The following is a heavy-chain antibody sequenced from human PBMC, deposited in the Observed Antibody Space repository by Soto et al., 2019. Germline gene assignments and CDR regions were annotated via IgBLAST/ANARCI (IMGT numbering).Heavy chain of an antibody. Sequence: QITLKESGPSLVKPTQTLTLTCTFSGFSLTNTGVTVGWIRQHPGKALEWLALVYWHDDKSYNPTLRNRLTIAQDTSKNRVVLTLANVGPVDTATYYCAHSHFEILTAPFDSWGRGTLVTVSS. V-gene: IGHV2-5*01. CDR3: AHSHFEILTAPFDS. CDR1: GFSLTNTGVT. D-gene: IGHD3-9*01. CDR2: VYWHDDK. J-gene: IGHJ5*01.